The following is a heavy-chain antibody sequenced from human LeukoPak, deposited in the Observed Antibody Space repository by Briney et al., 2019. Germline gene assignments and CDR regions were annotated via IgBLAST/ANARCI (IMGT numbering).Heavy chain of an antibody. CDR2: IIPIFGTA. Sequence: SVKVSCKASVGTFSSYAISWVRQAPGQGLEWMGGIIPIFGTANYAQKFQGRVTITTDESTSTAYMELSSLRSEDTAVYYCARDRTGTTVTNYFDYWGQGTLVTVSS. CDR3: ARDRTGTTVTNYFDY. V-gene: IGHV1-69*05. D-gene: IGHD4-17*01. CDR1: VGTFSSYA. J-gene: IGHJ4*02.